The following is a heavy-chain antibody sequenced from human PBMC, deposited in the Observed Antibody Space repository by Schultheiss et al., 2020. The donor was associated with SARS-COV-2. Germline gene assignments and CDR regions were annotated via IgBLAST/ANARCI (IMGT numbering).Heavy chain of an antibody. CDR3: ARGDGYNREGGMDV. D-gene: IGHD5-24*01. CDR2: ISAYNGNT. V-gene: IGHV1-18*01. J-gene: IGHJ6*02. Sequence: APVKVSCKASGGTFTSYGISWVRQAPGQGLEWMGWISAYNGNTNYAQKLQGRVTMTTDTSTSTAYMELSSLRSEDTAVYYCARGDGYNREGGMDVWGQGTTVTVSS. CDR1: GGTFTSYG.